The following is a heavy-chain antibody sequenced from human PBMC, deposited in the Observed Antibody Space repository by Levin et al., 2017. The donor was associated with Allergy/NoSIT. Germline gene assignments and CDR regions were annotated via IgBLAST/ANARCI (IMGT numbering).Heavy chain of an antibody. CDR2: ISSTSIYT. Sequence: PGGSLRLSCAASGFTFSDYYMSWIRQAPGKGLEWVSYISSTSIYTNYADSVKGRFTISRDNAKNSLYLQMNSLRAEDTAVYDCARGAVAGTENWFDPWGQGTLVTVSS. CDR1: GFTFSDYY. D-gene: IGHD6-19*01. J-gene: IGHJ5*02. CDR3: ARGAVAGTENWFDP. V-gene: IGHV3-11*05.